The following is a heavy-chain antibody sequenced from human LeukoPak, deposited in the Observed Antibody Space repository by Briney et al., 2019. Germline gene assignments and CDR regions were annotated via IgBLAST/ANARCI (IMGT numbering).Heavy chain of an antibody. J-gene: IGHJ6*03. CDR3: ARDHKGYSYGYRRGYSDYYYMDV. Sequence: GGSLRLSCAASGFTFSSYAMSGVRQAPGKGLEWVSFISGSGGSTYYVDSVKGRVTISRDNSKNTLYLQMNILRAEDTAVYYCARDHKGYSYGYRRGYSDYYYMDVWGKGTTVTVSS. CDR2: ISGSGGST. V-gene: IGHV3-23*01. D-gene: IGHD5-18*01. CDR1: GFTFSSYA.